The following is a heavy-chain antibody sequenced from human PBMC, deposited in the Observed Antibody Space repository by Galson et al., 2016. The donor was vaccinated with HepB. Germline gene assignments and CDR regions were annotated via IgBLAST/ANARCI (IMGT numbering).Heavy chain of an antibody. CDR3: VTEGGN. Sequence: SVKVSCKVSGFPVTDLSIHWVRQAPGKGLEWMGGFELEDGETVHAQKFQGRVTMTEDTSTDTAYMELSRLTSGDTAVYYCVTEGGNWGQGVLVTVPS. CDR2: FELEDGET. J-gene: IGHJ4*02. CDR1: GFPVTDLS. D-gene: IGHD3-16*01. V-gene: IGHV1-24*01.